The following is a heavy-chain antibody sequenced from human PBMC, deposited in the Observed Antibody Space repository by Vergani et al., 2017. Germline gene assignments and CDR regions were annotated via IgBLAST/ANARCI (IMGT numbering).Heavy chain of an antibody. CDR2: LSSSGGST. Sequence: EVHLLESGGGLVQPGGSLRLSCAASGFTFSSYAMNWVRQAPGKGLQWVSTLSSSGGSTYYADSVKGRFSISRDNSKSTMYLQMNSLRDEDTGVYYCARDLRLLYNRFDPWGQGTLVTVSS. D-gene: IGHD1-14*01. CDR1: GFTFSSYA. V-gene: IGHV3-23*01. J-gene: IGHJ5*02. CDR3: ARDLRLLYNRFDP.